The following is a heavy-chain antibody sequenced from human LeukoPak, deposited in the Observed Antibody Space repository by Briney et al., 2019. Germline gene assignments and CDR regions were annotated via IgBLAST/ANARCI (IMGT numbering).Heavy chain of an antibody. CDR1: GGSISSSYYY. J-gene: IGHJ4*02. CDR2: IYSSGST. CDR3: ARGFTRFVY. V-gene: IGHV4-39*01. Sequence: SETLSLTCTVSGGSISSSYYYWGWIRQPPGKGLEWIGSIYSSGSTYYNPSLKSRVTISVDTSKNQFSLKLTSVTAADTAVYYCARGFTRFVYWGQGTLVTVSS. D-gene: IGHD3-10*02.